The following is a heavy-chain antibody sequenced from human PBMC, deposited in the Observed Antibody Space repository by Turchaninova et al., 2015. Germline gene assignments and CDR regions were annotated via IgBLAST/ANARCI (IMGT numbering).Heavy chain of an antibody. CDR1: GYSISSGSY. V-gene: IGHV4-38-2*01. CDR2: IYHCGMP. Sequence: QVQLQESGPGLVKPSETLSLTCAVSGYSISSGSYWGWIRQPPGKGLEWVGGIYHCGMPYDKPSLTSRVTXSXDTSKNQFXXKLXXXTAADTAVXXCARSNSSGXSPFXXWGQGXLVTVSS. D-gene: IGHD3-22*01. CDR3: ARSNSSGXSPFXX. J-gene: IGHJ4*02.